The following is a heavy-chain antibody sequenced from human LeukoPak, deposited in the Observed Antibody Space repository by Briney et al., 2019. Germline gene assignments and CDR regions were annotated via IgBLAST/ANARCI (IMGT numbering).Heavy chain of an antibody. D-gene: IGHD5-12*01. CDR3: ARDIAEEIVIVSGDNWFDP. CDR1: GYSFTGYF. V-gene: IGHV1-2*02. CDR2: ISPNSGDT. J-gene: IGHJ5*02. Sequence: ASVKVSCKTSGYSFTGYFLHWVRQAPGQGLEWMGWISPNSGDTTYAQKFQGRVTMTRDTSITTAYMELSSLRSDDTAMYYCARDIAEEIVIVSGDNWFDPWGQGTMVTVSS.